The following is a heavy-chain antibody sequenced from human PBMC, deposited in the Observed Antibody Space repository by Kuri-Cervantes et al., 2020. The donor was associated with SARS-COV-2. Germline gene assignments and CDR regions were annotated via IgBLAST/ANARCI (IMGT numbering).Heavy chain of an antibody. CDR3: ARGVTLNYGMDV. D-gene: IGHD2-21*02. J-gene: IGHJ6*02. V-gene: IGHV4-39*01. CDR2: IYYSGST. CDR1: GGSISSSSYY. Sequence: SCTVSGGSISSSSYYWGWIRQPPGKGLEWIGSIYYSGSTYYNPSLKSRVTISVDTSKNQFSLKLSSVTAADTAVYYCARGVTLNYGMDVWGQGTTVTVSS.